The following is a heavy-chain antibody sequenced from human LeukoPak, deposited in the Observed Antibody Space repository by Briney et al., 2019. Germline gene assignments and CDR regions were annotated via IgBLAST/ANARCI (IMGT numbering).Heavy chain of an antibody. J-gene: IGHJ2*01. D-gene: IGHD4-17*01. Sequence: SETLSLTCTVSGGSISSHYWSWIRQPPGKGLEWIGYIYYSGSTNYNPSLKSRVTISVDTSKNQFSLKLSSVTAADTAVYYCARVSTVTFYWYFDLWGRGTLVTVSS. CDR3: ARVSTVTFYWYFDL. CDR2: IYYSGST. CDR1: GGSISSHY. V-gene: IGHV4-59*11.